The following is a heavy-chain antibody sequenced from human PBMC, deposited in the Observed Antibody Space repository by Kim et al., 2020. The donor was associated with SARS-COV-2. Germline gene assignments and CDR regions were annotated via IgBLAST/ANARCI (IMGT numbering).Heavy chain of an antibody. CDR2: IYHSGST. J-gene: IGHJ4*02. V-gene: IGHV4-59*13. D-gene: IGHD1-1*01. CDR1: GDSFSGYY. CDR3: ARGSRWTPPDY. Sequence: SETLSLTCTVSGDSFSGYYWSWIRQPPGEGLEWIGFIYHSGSTNYNPSLKSRVTISLDTSKNQFSLRLTSVTAADTAVYYCARGSRWTPPDYWGQGTLVSVSS.